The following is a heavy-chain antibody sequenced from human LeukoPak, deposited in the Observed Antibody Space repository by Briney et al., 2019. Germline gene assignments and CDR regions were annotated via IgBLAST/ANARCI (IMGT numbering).Heavy chain of an antibody. Sequence: PGGSLRLSCAASGFTFSSYAMSWVRQAPGKGLEWVSAVSGSGGSTYYADSVKGGFTISRDNSKNTLYLQMNSLRAEDTAVYYCAKEPYSSGWYLDYWGQGTLVTVSS. V-gene: IGHV3-23*01. D-gene: IGHD6-19*01. CDR3: AKEPYSSGWYLDY. CDR1: GFTFSSYA. CDR2: VSGSGGST. J-gene: IGHJ4*02.